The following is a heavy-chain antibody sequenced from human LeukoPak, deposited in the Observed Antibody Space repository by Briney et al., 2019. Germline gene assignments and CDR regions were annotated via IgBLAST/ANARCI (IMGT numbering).Heavy chain of an antibody. CDR3: ARGEDSSGYYLDY. Sequence: SQTPSLTCAVSGGSISSGGYSWSWIRQPPGKGLEWIGYIYHSGSTYYNPSLKSRVTISVDRSKNQFSLKLSSVTAADTAVYYCARGEDSSGYYLDYWGQGTLVTVSS. J-gene: IGHJ4*02. CDR2: IYHSGST. CDR1: GGSISSGGYS. V-gene: IGHV4-30-2*01. D-gene: IGHD3-22*01.